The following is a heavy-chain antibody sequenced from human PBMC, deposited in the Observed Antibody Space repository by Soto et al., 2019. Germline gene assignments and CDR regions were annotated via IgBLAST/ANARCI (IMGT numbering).Heavy chain of an antibody. J-gene: IGHJ3*02. Sequence: ASVKVACKAPGYTFTSYGISWVRQDTGQGLEWMGWISAYNGNTNYAQKLQGRVTMTTDTSTSTAYMELRSLRSDDTAVYYCAREAARAYNNAFDIWGQGTMVTVSS. CDR1: GYTFTSYG. CDR2: ISAYNGNT. V-gene: IGHV1-18*01. CDR3: AREAARAYNNAFDI. D-gene: IGHD1-1*01.